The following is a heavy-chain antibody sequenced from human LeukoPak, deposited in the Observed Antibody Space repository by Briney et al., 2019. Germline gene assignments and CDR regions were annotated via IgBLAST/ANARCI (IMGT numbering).Heavy chain of an antibody. Sequence: GGSLRLSCAASGFTVSSNYMSWVRQAPGKGLEWVSIIYSDGSTYYADSVKGRFTISTHNSKNTLYLQMNSLTAEDTAVYYCAKGDNYYDASGYYLSKALFDYLGQGTLVTVSS. CDR2: IYSDGST. J-gene: IGHJ4*02. V-gene: IGHV3-53*04. CDR3: AKGDNYYDASGYYLSKALFDY. CDR1: GFTVSSNY. D-gene: IGHD3-22*01.